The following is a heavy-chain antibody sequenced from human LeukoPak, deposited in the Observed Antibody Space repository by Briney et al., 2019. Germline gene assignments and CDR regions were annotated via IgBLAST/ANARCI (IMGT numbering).Heavy chain of an antibody. CDR1: GFTFSTYA. CDR2: ITGSGGAT. CDR3: ARAGIVGATDAFDI. Sequence: GGSLRLSCAASGFTFSTYAVNWVRQAPGKGLEWVSAITGSGGATYYADSVKGRFTISRDNAKNTLYLQMNSLRAEDTAVYYCARAGIVGATDAFDIWGQGTMVTVSS. J-gene: IGHJ3*02. V-gene: IGHV3-23*01. D-gene: IGHD1-26*01.